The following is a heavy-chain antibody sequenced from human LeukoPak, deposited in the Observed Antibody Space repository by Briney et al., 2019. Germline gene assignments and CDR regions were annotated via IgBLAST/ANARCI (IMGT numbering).Heavy chain of an antibody. J-gene: IGHJ6*03. CDR1: GFTFSSYE. V-gene: IGHV3-48*03. CDR2: ISSSGSTI. CDR3: AKHPGGFTGIVNYYYMDV. Sequence: GGSLRLSCAASGFTFSSYEVNWVRQAPGKGLEWVSYISSSGSTIYYADSVKGRFTISRDNAKNSLYLQMNSLRLEDTAVYYCAKHPGGFTGIVNYYYMDVWGEGTTVTVSS. D-gene: IGHD3-16*02.